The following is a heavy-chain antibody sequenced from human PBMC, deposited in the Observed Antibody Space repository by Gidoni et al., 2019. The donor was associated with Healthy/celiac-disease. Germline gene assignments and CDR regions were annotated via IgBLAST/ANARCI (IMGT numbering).Heavy chain of an antibody. Sequence: VQLLESGGGLVQPGGSLRLSCAASGFTFSSYAMSWVRQAPGKGLGWVSAISGSGGSTYYADSVKGRFTISRDNSKNTLYLQMNSLRAEDTAVYYCASAYSSSWYPYYFDYWGQGNLVTVSS. J-gene: IGHJ4*02. CDR2: ISGSGGST. CDR1: GFTFSSYA. CDR3: ASAYSSSWYPYYFDY. V-gene: IGHV3-23*01. D-gene: IGHD6-13*01.